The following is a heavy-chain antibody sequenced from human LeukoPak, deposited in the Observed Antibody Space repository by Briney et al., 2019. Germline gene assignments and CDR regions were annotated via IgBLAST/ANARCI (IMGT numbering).Heavy chain of an antibody. CDR1: GGSISRGSYY. D-gene: IGHD3-10*01. CDR2: IYYSGST. V-gene: IGHV4-39*07. Sequence: SETLSLTCTVAGGSISRGSYYWGWIRQPPGKGLEWIRSIYYSGSTYYNPSLKSRVTISVDTSKNQFSLKLSSVTAADTAVYYCARVIRITMVRGVMGDFDYWGQGTLVTVSS. CDR3: ARVIRITMVRGVMGDFDY. J-gene: IGHJ4*02.